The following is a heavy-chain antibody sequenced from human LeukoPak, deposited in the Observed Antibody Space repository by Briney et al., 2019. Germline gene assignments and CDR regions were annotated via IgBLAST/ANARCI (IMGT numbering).Heavy chain of an antibody. Sequence: PGESLTLSCAASGFTVSSNYMSWVRQPPGKGLEWVADIYSGGSTYYADSVKGRFTISRDNSKNTLSLQMNSLRAEDTAVYYCARDSVTVNTFDIWGQGTMGPVSS. CDR1: GFTVSSNY. V-gene: IGHV3-66*01. J-gene: IGHJ3*02. CDR3: ARDSVTVNTFDI. D-gene: IGHD4-17*01. CDR2: IYSGGST.